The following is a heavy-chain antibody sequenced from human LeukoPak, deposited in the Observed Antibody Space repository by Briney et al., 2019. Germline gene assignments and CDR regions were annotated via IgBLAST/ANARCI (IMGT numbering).Heavy chain of an antibody. CDR2: INPSGGST. J-gene: IGHJ4*02. Sequence: ASVKVSCKASGYTFTSYYMHWVRQAPGQGLEWMGIINPSGGSTSYAQKFQGRVTMTRDTSTSTVYMELSSLRSDDTAVYYCARDRGGLQYPYYFDNWGQGILVTVSS. D-gene: IGHD4-11*01. CDR3: ARDRGGLQYPYYFDN. V-gene: IGHV1-46*01. CDR1: GYTFTSYY.